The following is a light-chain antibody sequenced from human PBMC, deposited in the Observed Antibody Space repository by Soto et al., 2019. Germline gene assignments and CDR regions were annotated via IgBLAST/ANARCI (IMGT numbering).Light chain of an antibody. V-gene: IGLV3-21*02. Sequence: SYELTQPPSVSVAPGQTARVTCGGNNIGSKSVHWYQQKPGQAPVLVVYDDSDRPSGIAERVSGSNSGNTATLTISRVEAGDEADYYCSSYTSSTTFVIFGGGTKLTVL. J-gene: IGLJ2*01. CDR3: SSYTSSTTFVI. CDR1: NIGSKS. CDR2: DDS.